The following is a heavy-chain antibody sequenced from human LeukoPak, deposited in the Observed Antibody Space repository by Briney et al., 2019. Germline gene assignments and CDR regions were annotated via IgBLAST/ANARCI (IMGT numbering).Heavy chain of an antibody. CDR1: GFTFSSYS. Sequence: GGSLRLSCAASGFTFSSYSMNWVRQAPGKGLEWVAVISYDGSNKYYVDSVKGRFTITRDNSKNTLYLQMNSLRAEDTAVYYCARDLEYYFGSGSLDFWGQGTLVTVSS. J-gene: IGHJ4*02. CDR2: ISYDGSNK. CDR3: ARDLEYYFGSGSLDF. D-gene: IGHD3-10*01. V-gene: IGHV3-30*03.